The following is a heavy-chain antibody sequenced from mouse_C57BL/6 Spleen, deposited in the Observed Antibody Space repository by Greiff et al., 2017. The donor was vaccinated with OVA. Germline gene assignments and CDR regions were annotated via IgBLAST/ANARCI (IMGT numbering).Heavy chain of an antibody. Sequence: QVHVKQSGAELVKPGDSVKLSCKASGYTFTSYWMQWVKQRPGQGLEWIGEIDPSDSYTNYNQKFKGKATLTVDTSSSTAYMQLSSLTSEDSAVYYCARGQHVFLYYFDYWGQGTTLTVSS. CDR3: ARGQHVFLYYFDY. V-gene: IGHV1-50*01. CDR1: GYTFTSYW. J-gene: IGHJ2*01. CDR2: IDPSDSYT.